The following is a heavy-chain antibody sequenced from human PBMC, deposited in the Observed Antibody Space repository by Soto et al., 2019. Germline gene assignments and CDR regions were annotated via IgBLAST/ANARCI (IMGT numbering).Heavy chain of an antibody. CDR3: AHRRIGVSQWNYGDFDY. J-gene: IGHJ4*02. CDR1: GFALSTSGVG. D-gene: IGHD1-7*01. CDR2: IYWDDDK. Sequence: QITLKESGPTLVKPTQTLTLTCTFSGFALSTSGVGVGWIRQPPGKALEGLVIIYWDDDKRYSPSLRGRLTITKDTSQTQVVLTMTNVDPEDTATYFCAHRRIGVSQWNYGDFDYWGQGTLVTVSS. V-gene: IGHV2-5*02.